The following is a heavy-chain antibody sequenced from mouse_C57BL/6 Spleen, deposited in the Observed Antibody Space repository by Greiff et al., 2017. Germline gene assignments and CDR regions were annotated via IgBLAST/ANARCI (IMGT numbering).Heavy chain of an antibody. CDR2: IYPSDSET. CDR3: ARSGTYYDYDYFDY. Sequence: QVQLQQPGAELVRPGSSVKLSCKASGYTFTSYWMDWVKQRPGQGLEWIGNIYPSDSETHYNQKFKDKATLTVDKSSSTAYMQLSSLTSEDSAVYYCARSGTYYDYDYFDYWGQGTTLTVSS. J-gene: IGHJ2*01. D-gene: IGHD2-4*01. CDR1: GYTFTSYW. V-gene: IGHV1-61*01.